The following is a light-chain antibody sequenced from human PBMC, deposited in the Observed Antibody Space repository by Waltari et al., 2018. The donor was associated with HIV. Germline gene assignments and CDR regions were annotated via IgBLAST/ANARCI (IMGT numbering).Light chain of an antibody. CDR1: RSDVGSYNL. CDR3: SSYATAGTYVL. J-gene: IGLJ2*01. CDR2: EVN. Sequence: QSALTQPASVSGSPGQSITISCTGTRSDVGSYNLVSWYQQHPGKAPKLMISEVNKRPSGVSNRFSGSKSGNTASLTISGLQAEDEADYYCSSYATAGTYVLFGGGTKLTVL. V-gene: IGLV2-23*02.